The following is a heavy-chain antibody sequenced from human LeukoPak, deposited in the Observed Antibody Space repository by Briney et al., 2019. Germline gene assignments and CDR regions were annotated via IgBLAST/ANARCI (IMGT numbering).Heavy chain of an antibody. CDR3: ARETVTRYYYYMDV. J-gene: IGHJ6*03. D-gene: IGHD4-17*01. CDR2: ISAYNGNT. Sequence: ASVMVSCKASGYTFTSYGISWVRQAPGQGLEWMGWISAYNGNTNYAQKLQGRVTMTTDTSTSTAYMELRSLRSDDTAVYYCARETVTRYYYYMDVWGKGTTVTVSS. V-gene: IGHV1-18*01. CDR1: GYTFTSYG.